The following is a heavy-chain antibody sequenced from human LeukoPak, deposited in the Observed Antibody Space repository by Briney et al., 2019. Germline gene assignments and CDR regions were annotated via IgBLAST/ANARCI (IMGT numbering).Heavy chain of an antibody. Sequence: SETLSLTCTVSGGSISSGGYYWSWIRQHPGKGLEWIGSIYYSGSTYYNPSLKSRVTMSVDTSKNQFSLKLSSVTAADTAVYYCASLYGSRSPFDYWGQGTLVTVSS. CDR1: GGSISSGGYY. V-gene: IGHV4-31*03. CDR2: IYYSGST. CDR3: ASLYGSRSPFDY. J-gene: IGHJ4*02. D-gene: IGHD2-2*02.